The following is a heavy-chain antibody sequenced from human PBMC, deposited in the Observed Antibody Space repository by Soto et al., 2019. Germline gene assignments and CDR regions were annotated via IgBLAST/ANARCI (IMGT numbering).Heavy chain of an antibody. J-gene: IGHJ4*02. CDR1: GFSFSNYA. Sequence: EVQLLESGGDLVQPGGSLRLSCVASGFSFSNYAMSWVRQVPGKGLEWVSVISGRDDSTYYADSVKGRFTISRDNSKNTLYLQMNILRAEDTAIYYCARDRERDAWYEDYWGQGTLVTVSS. V-gene: IGHV3-23*01. CDR3: ARDRERDAWYEDY. D-gene: IGHD6-13*01. CDR2: ISGRDDST.